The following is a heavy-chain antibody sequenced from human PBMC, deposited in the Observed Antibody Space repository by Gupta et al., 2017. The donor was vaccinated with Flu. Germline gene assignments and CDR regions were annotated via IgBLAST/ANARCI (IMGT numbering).Heavy chain of an antibody. Sequence: VRQAPGKGLEWVANIKPDGSEMNYVDSVEGRFTISRDNAKNSLYLQMNSLKGEDTAVYYCARQTTVTTFYFDYWGQGTLVTVSS. J-gene: IGHJ4*02. D-gene: IGHD4-17*01. CDR3: ARQTTVTTFYFDY. CDR2: IKPDGSEM. V-gene: IGHV3-7*01.